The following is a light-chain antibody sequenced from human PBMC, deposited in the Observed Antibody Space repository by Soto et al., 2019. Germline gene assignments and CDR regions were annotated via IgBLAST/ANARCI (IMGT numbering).Light chain of an antibody. CDR1: QGISNY. V-gene: IGKV1-27*01. CDR3: QKYNSAPWT. J-gene: IGKJ1*01. CDR2: TAS. Sequence: DIQRTDTPSSLSASVGDRVTITCRASQGISNYLAWYQHKPGTVPKLLIYTASTLQSGVPSRFTGSGSGTDFTLTISSLQPEDVATYYCQKYNSAPWTIGQVTKVDI.